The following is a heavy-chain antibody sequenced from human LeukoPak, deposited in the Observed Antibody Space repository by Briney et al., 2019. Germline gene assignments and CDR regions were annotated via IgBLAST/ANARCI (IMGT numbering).Heavy chain of an antibody. V-gene: IGHV4-4*07. CDR2: IHTSGST. CDR3: ARDRYYYDSSGYLFDY. Sequence: SGTLSLTCTVSGGSISSYYWSWMRQPAGKGLEWIGRIHTSGSTNYNPSLKSRVTMSGDTSKNQFSLKLSSVTAADTAVYYCARDRYYYDSSGYLFDYWGQGTLVTVSS. CDR1: GGSISSYY. D-gene: IGHD3-22*01. J-gene: IGHJ4*02.